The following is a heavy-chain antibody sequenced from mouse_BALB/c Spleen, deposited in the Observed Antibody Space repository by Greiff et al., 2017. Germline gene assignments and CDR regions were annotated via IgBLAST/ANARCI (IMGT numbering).Heavy chain of an antibody. J-gene: IGHJ3*01. Sequence: QVQLKQSAAELARPGASVKMSCKASGYTFTSYTMHWVKQRPGQGLEWIGYINPSSGYTEYNQKFKDKTTLTADKSSSTAYMQLSSLTSEDSAVYYCARFGNYSPWFAYWGQGTLVTVSA. V-gene: IGHV1-4*02. CDR3: ARFGNYSPWFAY. CDR1: GYTFTSYT. CDR2: INPSSGYT. D-gene: IGHD2-1*01.